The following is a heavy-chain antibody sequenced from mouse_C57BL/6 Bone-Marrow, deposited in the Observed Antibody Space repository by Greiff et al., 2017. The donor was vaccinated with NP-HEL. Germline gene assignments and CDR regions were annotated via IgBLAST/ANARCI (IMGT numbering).Heavy chain of an antibody. Sequence: VQLKESGPELVKPGASVKISCKASGYSFTGYYMNWVKQSPEKSLEWIGEINPSTGGTTYNQKFKAKATLTVAKSSSTAYMQLKSLTSEDSAVYYCARIGYFDDWGQGTTLTVAS. CDR1: GYSFTGYY. CDR3: ARIGYFDD. CDR2: INPSTGGT. V-gene: IGHV1-42*01. J-gene: IGHJ2*01.